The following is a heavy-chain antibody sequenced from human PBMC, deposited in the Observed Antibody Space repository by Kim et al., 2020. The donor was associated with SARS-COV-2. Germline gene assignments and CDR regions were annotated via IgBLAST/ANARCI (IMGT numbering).Heavy chain of an antibody. J-gene: IGHJ3*02. CDR2: IYPGDSDT. D-gene: IGHD3-22*01. Sequence: GESLKISCKGSGYSFTSYWIGWVRQMPGKGLEWMGIIYPGDSDTRYSPSFQGQVTISADKSISTAYLQWSSLKASDTAMYYCARSQELGDSSPDAFDIWGQGTMVTVSS. CDR1: GYSFTSYW. CDR3: ARSQELGDSSPDAFDI. V-gene: IGHV5-51*01.